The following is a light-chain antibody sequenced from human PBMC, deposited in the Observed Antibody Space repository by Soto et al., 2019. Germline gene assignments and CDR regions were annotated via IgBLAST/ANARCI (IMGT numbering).Light chain of an antibody. J-gene: IGKJ4*01. CDR2: DAS. CDR3: QQRRNGLT. V-gene: IGKV3-11*01. CDR1: QSVSVY. Sequence: EIVLTQSPATLSLSPGETATLSCRASQSVSVYLAWYQQKPGQAPRLLIYDASTRATGTPARFSGSGSGTDFTLTISSLEPEDFAVYYCQQRRNGLTFGGGTTVE.